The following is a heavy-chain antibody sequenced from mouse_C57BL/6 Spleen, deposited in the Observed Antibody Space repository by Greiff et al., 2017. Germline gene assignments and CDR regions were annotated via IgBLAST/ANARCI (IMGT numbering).Heavy chain of an antibody. CDR1: GFSFTSYG. V-gene: IGHV2-6-1*01. Sequence: VKLVESGPGLVAPSQSLSITCTVSGFSFTSYGVHWVRQPPGKGLEWLVVIWSDGSTTYYSALKSRLSISKDNSTSQVFLTMNSLQTDDTAMYYGARHRIYLGAMDYWGQGTSVTVAS. J-gene: IGHJ4*01. CDR3: ARHRIYLGAMDY. CDR2: IWSDGST. D-gene: IGHD2-1*01.